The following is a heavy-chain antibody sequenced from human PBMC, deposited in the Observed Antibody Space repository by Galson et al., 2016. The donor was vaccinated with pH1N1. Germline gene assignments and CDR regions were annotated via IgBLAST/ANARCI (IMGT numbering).Heavy chain of an antibody. CDR3: AREDLVVGEGWDYGLDL. J-gene: IGHJ6*02. CDR2: IYHSGNT. V-gene: IGHV4-4*02. D-gene: IGHD1-26*01. CDR1: GDSISSPNW. Sequence: TLSLTCAVSGDSISSPNWWSWVRQTPGKGLESIGEIYHSGNTNYNPSLKSRVTLSLDTSRNHFSLRLTSVTAADTAVYYCAREDLVVGEGWDYGLDLWGQGATVTVSS.